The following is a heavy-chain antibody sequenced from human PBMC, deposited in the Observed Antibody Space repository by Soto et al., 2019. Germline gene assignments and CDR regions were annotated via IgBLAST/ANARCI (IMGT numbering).Heavy chain of an antibody. V-gene: IGHV4-59*08. J-gene: IGHJ3*02. CDR3: ARHHGESAFYI. CDR1: GGSISSYY. Sequence: SETLSLTCTVSGGSISSYYWSWIRQPPGKGLEWIGYIYYSGSTNYNPSLKSRVTISVDTSKNQFSLKLSSVTAADTAVYYCARHHGESAFYIWGQGTMVTVSS. CDR2: IYYSGST. D-gene: IGHD3-3*01.